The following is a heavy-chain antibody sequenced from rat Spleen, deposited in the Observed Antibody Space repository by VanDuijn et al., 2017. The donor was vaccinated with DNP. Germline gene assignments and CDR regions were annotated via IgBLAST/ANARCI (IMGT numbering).Heavy chain of an antibody. V-gene: IGHV3-3*01. J-gene: IGHJ3*01. Sequence: EVQLQESGPGLVKPSQSLSLTCSVTGFSITRSYRWNWIRKFPGSKLEWMGYINSAGSTNYNPSLKSRISITRDTSKNQFFLQVNSVTTEDTAMYYCSSGGPNMVQGNWFAYWGQGTLVTVSS. CDR1: GFSITRSYR. CDR2: INSAGST. CDR3: SSGGPNMVQGNWFAY. D-gene: IGHD1-11*01.